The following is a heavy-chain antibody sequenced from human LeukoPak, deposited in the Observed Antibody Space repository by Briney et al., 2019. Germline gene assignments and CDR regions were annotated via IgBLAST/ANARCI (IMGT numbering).Heavy chain of an antibody. CDR2: IYSGGTT. J-gene: IGHJ5*02. Sequence: GGSLRLSCAASGFTVSSNYMSWVRQAPGKGLVWVSVIYSGGTTYYADSVKGRFTISRDNSKNTVYLQMNSLRAEDTAVYYCARSTVVTPFDPWGQGTLVTVSS. CDR1: GFTVSSNY. V-gene: IGHV3-53*01. CDR3: ARSTVVTPFDP. D-gene: IGHD4-23*01.